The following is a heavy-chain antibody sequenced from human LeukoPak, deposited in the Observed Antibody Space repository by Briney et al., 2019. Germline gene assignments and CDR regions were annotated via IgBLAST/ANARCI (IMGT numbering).Heavy chain of an antibody. D-gene: IGHD3-10*02. CDR3: ARELHYYVARHV. V-gene: IGHV4-59*12. CDR2: IHYSGRT. Sequence: PSETLSLTCAASGGSISSYYWSWIRQPPGKGLEWVGYIHYSGRTNYNPSLKSRVTISVDTSKNQCSRKLSSVTPADTALYYCARELHYYVARHVWGQGTTVTVSS. J-gene: IGHJ6*02. CDR1: GGSISSYY.